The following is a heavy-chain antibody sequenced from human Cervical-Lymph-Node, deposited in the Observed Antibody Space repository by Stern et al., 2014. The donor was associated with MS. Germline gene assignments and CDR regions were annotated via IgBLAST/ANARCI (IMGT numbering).Heavy chain of an antibody. Sequence: QVQLVQSGGGVVQPGGSLRLSCAASGFAFTSYAMHWVRQAPGKGLEWLAAMSLAGNKKYDADSVKGRFSISRDTSDNTLILQMNSLRIEDTALYFCARDSPFFGKSSSLLRLFDLWGQGTRVAVTS. CDR3: ARDSPFFGKSSSLLRLFDL. CDR1: GFAFTSYA. V-gene: IGHV3-30*01. J-gene: IGHJ5*02. CDR2: MSLAGNKK. D-gene: IGHD2-15*01.